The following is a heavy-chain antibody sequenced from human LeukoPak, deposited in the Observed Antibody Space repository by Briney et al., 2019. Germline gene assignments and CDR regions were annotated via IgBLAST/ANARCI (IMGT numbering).Heavy chain of an antibody. J-gene: IGHJ3*02. CDR2: IIPIFGTA. V-gene: IGHV1-69*13. Sequence: SVKVSCKASGGTFSSYAISWVRQAPGQGLEWMGGIIPIFGTANYAQKFQGRVTITADESTSTAYMELSSLRSEDTAVYYCARTMIVLVITMDHAFDIWGQGTMVTVSS. D-gene: IGHD3-22*01. CDR3: ARTMIVLVITMDHAFDI. CDR1: GGTFSSYA.